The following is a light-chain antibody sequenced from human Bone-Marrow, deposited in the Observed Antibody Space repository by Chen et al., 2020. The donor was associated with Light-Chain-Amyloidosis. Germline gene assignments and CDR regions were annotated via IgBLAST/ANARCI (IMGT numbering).Light chain of an antibody. Sequence: QSALTQPASVSGSPGQSITISCTGTSSDVGGYNFVSWYQQHPGKAPKLMIYDVSNRPSGVSNRFSGYKSGNTASLTISGLQAEDAADYYCSSYTSSSTLEFGGGTKLTVL. CDR2: DVS. J-gene: IGLJ3*02. CDR1: SSDVGGYNF. V-gene: IGLV2-14*01. CDR3: SSYTSSSTLE.